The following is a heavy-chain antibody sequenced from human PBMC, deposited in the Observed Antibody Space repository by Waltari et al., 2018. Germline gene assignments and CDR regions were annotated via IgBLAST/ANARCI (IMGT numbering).Heavy chain of an antibody. CDR2: IYYSGST. CDR3: ARSGGLRYFDWSRGYYYYGMDV. CDR1: GGSISSYY. D-gene: IGHD3-9*01. V-gene: IGHV4-59*01. J-gene: IGHJ6*02. Sequence: QVQLQESGPGLVKPSATLSLTCTVPGGSISSYYWSWIRHPPGKGLEWIGYIYYSGSTNYNPSLKSRVTISVDTSKNQCSLKLSSVTAADTAVYYCARSGGLRYFDWSRGYYYYGMDVWGQGTTVTVSS.